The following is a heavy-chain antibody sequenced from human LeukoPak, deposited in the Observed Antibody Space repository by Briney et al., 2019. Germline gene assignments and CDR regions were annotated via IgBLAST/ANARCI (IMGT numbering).Heavy chain of an antibody. CDR1: GGTFSSYA. Sequence: SVKVSCKASGGTFSSYAISWVRQAPGQGLEWMGRIIPIFDTTTYAQKFQGRVTITTDESTSTAYMELSSLRSEYTAVYYCARGGSYFDYWGQGTLVTVSS. J-gene: IGHJ4*02. V-gene: IGHV1-69*05. CDR3: ARGGSYFDY. D-gene: IGHD5-12*01. CDR2: IIPIFDTT.